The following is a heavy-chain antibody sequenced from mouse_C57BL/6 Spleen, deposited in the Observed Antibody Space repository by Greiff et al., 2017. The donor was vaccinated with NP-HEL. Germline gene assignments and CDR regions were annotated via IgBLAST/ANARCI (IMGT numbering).Heavy chain of an antibody. J-gene: IGHJ2*01. CDR2: IDPSDSYT. CDR1: GYTFTSYW. V-gene: IGHV1-50*01. CDR3: ARRGTVVASDD. D-gene: IGHD1-1*01. Sequence: VHVKQPGAELVKPGASVKLSCKASGYTFTSYWMQWVKQRPGPGLEWIGEIDPSDSYTNYNQKFKGKATLTVDQSSSQAYMQLSSQTSEDFSVYYCARRGTVVASDDWGQGTTLTVSS.